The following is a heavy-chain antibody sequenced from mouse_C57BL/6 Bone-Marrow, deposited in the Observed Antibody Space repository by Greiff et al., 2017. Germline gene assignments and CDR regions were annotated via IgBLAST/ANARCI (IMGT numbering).Heavy chain of an antibody. V-gene: IGHV1-18*01. Sequence: EVQLQQSGPELVKPGASVKIPCKASGYTFTDYNMDWVKQSHGKSLEWIGDINPNNGGTIYNQKFKGKATLTVDKSSSTAYMELRSLTSEDTAVYYCARSDYYGSSYEYAMDYWGQGTSVTVSA. D-gene: IGHD1-1*01. CDR3: ARSDYYGSSYEYAMDY. CDR2: INPNNGGT. CDR1: GYTFTDYN. J-gene: IGHJ4*01.